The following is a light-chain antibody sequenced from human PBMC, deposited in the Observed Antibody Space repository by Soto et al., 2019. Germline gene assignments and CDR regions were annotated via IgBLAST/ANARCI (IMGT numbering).Light chain of an antibody. J-gene: IGKJ2*01. CDR3: QLYGRSPMYT. CDR1: QSVSSY. CDR2: GAS. Sequence: EIVLTQSPATLSLSPGERATLSCRSSQSVSSYSAWYQQKPGQAPRLLIYGASNRATGIPARFSGSGSGTDFTLTISSLEPEDFAVYYCQLYGRSPMYTFGQGTRLEIK. V-gene: IGKV3-11*01.